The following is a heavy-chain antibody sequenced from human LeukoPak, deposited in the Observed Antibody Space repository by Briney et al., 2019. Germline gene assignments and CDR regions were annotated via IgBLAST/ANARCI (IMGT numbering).Heavy chain of an antibody. V-gene: IGHV3-53*01. Sequence: PGGSLRLSCAASGFTVSSNYMSWVRQAPGKGLEWVSVIYSGGSTYCADSVKGRFTISRDNSKNTLYLQMNSLRAEDTAVYYCARAWDSSGWYWFDPWGQGTLVTVSS. D-gene: IGHD6-19*01. J-gene: IGHJ5*02. CDR2: IYSGGST. CDR3: ARAWDSSGWYWFDP. CDR1: GFTVSSNY.